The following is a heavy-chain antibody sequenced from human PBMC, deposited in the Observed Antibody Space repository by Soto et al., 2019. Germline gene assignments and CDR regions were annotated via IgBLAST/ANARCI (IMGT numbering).Heavy chain of an antibody. V-gene: IGHV4-59*01. CDR3: ARSEKGMATILDY. CDR1: GGSISGYF. J-gene: IGHJ4*02. CDR2: IYSSGST. Sequence: ETLSLTCTVSGGSISGYFWNWIRQPPGKGLEWIGYIYSSGSTNYNPSLKSRVTISVDTSKNQFSLNLSSVTAADTAVYYCARSEKGMATILDYWGQGILVTVSS. D-gene: IGHD5-12*01.